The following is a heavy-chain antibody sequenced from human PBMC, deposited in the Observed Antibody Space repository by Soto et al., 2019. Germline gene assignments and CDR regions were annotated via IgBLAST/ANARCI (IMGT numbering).Heavy chain of an antibody. Sequence: SVKVSCKASGGTFSSYAISWVRQAPGQGLEWMGEIIPIFGTANYAQKFQGRVTITADESTSTAYMELSSLRSEDTAVYYCARDVDADFRTDFDYWGRGTLVTVSS. J-gene: IGHJ4*02. V-gene: IGHV1-69*13. CDR2: IIPIFGTA. CDR1: GGTFSSYA. CDR3: ARDVDADFRTDFDY. D-gene: IGHD4-17*01.